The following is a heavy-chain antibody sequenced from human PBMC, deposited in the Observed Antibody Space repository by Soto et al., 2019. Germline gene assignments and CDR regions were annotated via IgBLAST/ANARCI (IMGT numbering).Heavy chain of an antibody. CDR2: IHYSGST. D-gene: IGHD1-7*01. CDR3: ARADWNSAFDY. CDR1: GDSINSGGYY. Sequence: SETLSLTCTVSGDSINSGGYYLSWIRQHPGKGLEWIGYIHYSGSTHYNPSLESRINVSLDTSKNQFSLKLTSVTAADTAVYYCARADWNSAFDYWGHGTLVTVSS. J-gene: IGHJ4*01. V-gene: IGHV4-31*03.